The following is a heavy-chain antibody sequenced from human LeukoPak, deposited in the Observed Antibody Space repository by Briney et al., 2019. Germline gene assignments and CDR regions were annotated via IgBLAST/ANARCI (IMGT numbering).Heavy chain of an antibody. CDR2: ISYTGST. J-gene: IGHJ4*02. V-gene: IGHV4-59*08. CDR1: GGAISSYY. CDR3: ARRGYSYETYYFDY. Sequence: SETLSLTCTVSGGAISSYYWSWIRQPPGKGLEWIGHISYTGSTNYNPSLKSRVTISIDTSKNQFSLKLSSVTAADTAVYYCARRGYSYETYYFDYWGQGALVTVSS. D-gene: IGHD5-18*01.